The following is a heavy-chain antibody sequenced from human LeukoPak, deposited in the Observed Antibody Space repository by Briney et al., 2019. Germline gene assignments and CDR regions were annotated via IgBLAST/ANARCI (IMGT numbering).Heavy chain of an antibody. CDR3: AKITGYVPGLIDY. V-gene: IGHV3-23*01. CDR2: ISGSGGST. D-gene: IGHD5-12*01. CDR1: GFTFSSYA. Sequence: GGSPRLSCAASGFTFSSYAMSWVRQAPGKGLEWVSAISGSGGSTYYADSVKGRFTISRANSKNTLYLQMNSLRAEDTAVYYCAKITGYVPGLIDYWGQGTLVTVSS. J-gene: IGHJ4*02.